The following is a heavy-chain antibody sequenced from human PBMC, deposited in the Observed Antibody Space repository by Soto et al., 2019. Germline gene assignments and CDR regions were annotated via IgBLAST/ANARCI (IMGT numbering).Heavy chain of an antibody. D-gene: IGHD3-10*01. Sequence: GGSLRLSCAASGFTFSSYGMHWVRQAPGKGLEWVSVIWYDGSNKYYADSVKGRFTISRDNSKNTLYLQMNSLRAEDTAVYYCARVKLWFGESWDYYYGMDVWGQGTTVTVSS. CDR3: ARVKLWFGESWDYYYGMDV. CDR2: IWYDGSNK. CDR1: GFTFSSYG. J-gene: IGHJ6*02. V-gene: IGHV3-33*01.